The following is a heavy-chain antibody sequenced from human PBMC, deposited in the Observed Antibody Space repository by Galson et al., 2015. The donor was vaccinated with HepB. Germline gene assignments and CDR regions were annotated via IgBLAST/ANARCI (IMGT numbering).Heavy chain of an antibody. D-gene: IGHD1-26*01. CDR1: GYTFTSYH. Sequence: SVKVSCKASGYTFTSYHMHWVRQAPGQGLEWMGIINPSGGSTSYAQKLQGRVTMTRDTSTSTVYMELSSLRSEDTAVYYCARQVGARGFGYWGQGTLVTVSS. J-gene: IGHJ4*02. CDR3: ARQVGARGFGY. V-gene: IGHV1-46*04. CDR2: INPSGGST.